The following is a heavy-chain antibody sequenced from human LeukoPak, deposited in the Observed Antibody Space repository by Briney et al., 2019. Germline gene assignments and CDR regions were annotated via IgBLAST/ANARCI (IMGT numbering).Heavy chain of an antibody. CDR3: AKDIRVEYYDILTGYESDY. D-gene: IGHD3-9*01. CDR2: ISYDGSNK. Sequence: PGGSLRLSCAASGFTSSSYGMHWVRQAPGKGLEWVAVISYDGSNKYYADSVKGRFTISRDNSKNTLYLQMNSLRAEDTAVYYCAKDIRVEYYDILTGYESDYWGQGTLVTVSS. CDR1: GFTSSSYG. V-gene: IGHV3-30*18. J-gene: IGHJ4*02.